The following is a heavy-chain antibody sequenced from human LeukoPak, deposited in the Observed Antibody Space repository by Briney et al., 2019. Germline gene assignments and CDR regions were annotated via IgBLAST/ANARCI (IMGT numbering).Heavy chain of an antibody. D-gene: IGHD1-26*01. J-gene: IGHJ6*03. V-gene: IGHV4-38-2*02. CDR2: VSHNTGA. CDR1: GYSIGSDFY. Sequence: KASETLSLTCAVPGYSIGSDFYWGWIRQTPGKGLEWLGSVSHNTGASYNPSFKSRVTISLDTSKNHFSLTLTSVTAADTAVYFCAREPGWGHNYYYMDVWGKGTTVAVSS. CDR3: AREPGWGHNYYYMDV.